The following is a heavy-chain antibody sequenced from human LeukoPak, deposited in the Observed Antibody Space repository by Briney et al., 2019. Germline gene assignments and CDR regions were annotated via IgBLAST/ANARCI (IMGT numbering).Heavy chain of an antibody. CDR3: ARGRGYDFWSAYQSDY. V-gene: IGHV4-34*01. CDR2: XXHSGST. CDR1: GGSFSXXX. Sequence: SETLSLTCAVYGGSFSXXXXXXIRQPPGXXXXXXXXXXHSGSTNXNXSXXXRXXISVDTSKNQFSLNLSSVTAADTAVYYCARGRGYDFWSAYQSDYWGQGTLVTVSS. J-gene: IGHJ4*02. D-gene: IGHD3-3*01.